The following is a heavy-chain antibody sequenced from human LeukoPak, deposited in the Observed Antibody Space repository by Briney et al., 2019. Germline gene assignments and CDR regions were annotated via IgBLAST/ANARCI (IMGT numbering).Heavy chain of an antibody. Sequence: SETLSLTCSVSGGSISSGSYYWGWVRQAPGKGLEWIGSIFCSGRTYYNPSLKSRVTISVDTSKNQFSLKLTYVTAADTAVYYCARDSWTTNNWFDPWGQGTLVTVSS. CDR1: GGSISSGSYY. CDR3: ARDSWTTNNWFDP. D-gene: IGHD3/OR15-3a*01. V-gene: IGHV4-39*07. J-gene: IGHJ5*02. CDR2: IFCSGRT.